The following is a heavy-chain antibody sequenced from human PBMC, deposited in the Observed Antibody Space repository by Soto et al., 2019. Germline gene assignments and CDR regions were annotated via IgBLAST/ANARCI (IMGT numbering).Heavy chain of an antibody. CDR3: VREGSGWYSRGSFDV. CDR1: GFTFSSYS. D-gene: IGHD6-19*01. Sequence: GGSLRLSCAASGFTFSSYSMNWVRQAPGKGLEWVSSISSSSSYIYYADSVKGRFTISRDNAKNSLYLQMNSLRAEDTAIYFCVREGSGWYSRGSFDVWGRGTMVTVSS. J-gene: IGHJ3*01. CDR2: ISSSSSYI. V-gene: IGHV3-21*01.